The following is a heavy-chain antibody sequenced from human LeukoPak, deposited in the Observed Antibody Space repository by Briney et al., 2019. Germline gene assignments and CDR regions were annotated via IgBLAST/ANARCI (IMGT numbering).Heavy chain of an antibody. CDR1: GFTFSSYS. Sequence: PGGSLRLSCAASGFTFSSYSMNWVRQAPGKGLEWVSSISSSSSYIYYADSVKGRFTISRDNAKNSLYLQMNSLRAEDTAVYYCARARIPIASFPGTLDYWGQGTLVTVSS. V-gene: IGHV3-21*01. D-gene: IGHD1-1*01. CDR2: ISSSSSYI. J-gene: IGHJ4*02. CDR3: ARARIPIASFPGTLDY.